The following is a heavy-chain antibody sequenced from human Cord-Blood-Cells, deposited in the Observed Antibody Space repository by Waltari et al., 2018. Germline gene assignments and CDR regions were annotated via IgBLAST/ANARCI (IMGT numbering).Heavy chain of an antibody. CDR3: ARPSGQTQGRAVTLFDY. Sequence: EVQLVQSGAEVKKPGESLKISCKGSGYSFTSYWIGWVREMPGQGLEWMGIIYPGDSDTRYSPSFQGQVTISADKSISTAYLQWSSLKASDTAMYYCARPSGQTQGRAVTLFDYWGQGTLVTVSS. CDR2: IYPGDSDT. CDR1: GYSFTSYW. V-gene: IGHV5-51*01. D-gene: IGHD4-4*01. J-gene: IGHJ4*02.